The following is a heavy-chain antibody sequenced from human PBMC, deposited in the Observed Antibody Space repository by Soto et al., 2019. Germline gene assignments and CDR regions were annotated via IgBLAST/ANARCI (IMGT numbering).Heavy chain of an antibody. CDR1: GGSISSYY. CDR2: IYYSGST. J-gene: IGHJ5*02. V-gene: IGHV4-59*01. Sequence: SETLSLTCTVSGGSISSYYWSWIRQPPGKGLEWIGYIYYSGSTNYNPSLKSRVTISVDTSKNQFSLKLSSVTAADTAVYYCARGLTAARSHWFDPWGQGTLVTVSS. D-gene: IGHD2-2*01. CDR3: ARGLTAARSHWFDP.